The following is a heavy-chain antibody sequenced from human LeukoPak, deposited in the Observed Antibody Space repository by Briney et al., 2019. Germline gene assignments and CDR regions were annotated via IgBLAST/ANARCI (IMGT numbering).Heavy chain of an antibody. CDR3: ARTYYYDSSGYYSHWYFDL. Sequence: ASVKVSCKASGGTFSSYAISWVRQAPGQGLEWMGGIIPIFGTANYAQKFQGRVTITTDESTSTAYMELSSLRSEDTAVYYCARTYYYDSSGYYSHWYFDLRGRGTLVTVSS. D-gene: IGHD3-22*01. CDR2: IIPIFGTA. V-gene: IGHV1-69*05. CDR1: GGTFSSYA. J-gene: IGHJ2*01.